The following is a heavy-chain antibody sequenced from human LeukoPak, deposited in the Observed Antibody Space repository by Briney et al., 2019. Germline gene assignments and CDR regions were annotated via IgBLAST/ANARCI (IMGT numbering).Heavy chain of an antibody. CDR1: GYTFTGYY. CDR2: INPNSGGT. Sequence: ASVKVSCKASGYTFTGYYMHWVRQAPGQGLEWMGWINPNSGGTNYAQKFQGRVTMTRDTSISTAYMELSRLRSDDTSVYYCARSVLRYFDWPLSYWGQGTLVTVSS. CDR3: ARSVLRYFDWPLSY. D-gene: IGHD3-9*01. J-gene: IGHJ4*02. V-gene: IGHV1-2*02.